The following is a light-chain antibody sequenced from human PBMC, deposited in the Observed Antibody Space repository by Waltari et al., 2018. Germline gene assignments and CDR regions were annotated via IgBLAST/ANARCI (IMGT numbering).Light chain of an antibody. CDR2: DVN. CDR3: SSYSTSGTS. CDR1: NSDIRDYNY. Sequence: QSALTQPASVSGSPGQSITISCTGTNSDIRDYNYVSWYQHHPGKAHKLMIFDVNKRPSGVSNRFSGSKSGNTASLTISGLQAEDEADYYCSSYSTSGTSFGGGTKLTVL. V-gene: IGLV2-14*03. J-gene: IGLJ2*01.